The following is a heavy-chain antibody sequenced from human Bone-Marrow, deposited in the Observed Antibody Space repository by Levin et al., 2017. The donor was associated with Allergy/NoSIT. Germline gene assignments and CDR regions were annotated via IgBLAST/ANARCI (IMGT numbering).Heavy chain of an antibody. CDR1: GGSINPYY. Sequence: PSETLSLTCTVSGGSINPYYWTWIRQSPGRGLEWIGYVHYTGSTNYNPSLKSRVTMAVDTSKNQFFLRLKSVTAADTAVYYCARGFTHNVSLTGYSEGPLEYWGPGALVTVSS. CDR2: VHYTGST. J-gene: IGHJ4*02. V-gene: IGHV4-59*01. D-gene: IGHD3-9*01. CDR3: ARGFTHNVSLTGYSEGPLEY.